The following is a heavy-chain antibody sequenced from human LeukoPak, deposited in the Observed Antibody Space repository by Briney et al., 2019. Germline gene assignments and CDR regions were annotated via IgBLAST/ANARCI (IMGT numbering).Heavy chain of an antibody. CDR3: AKGRVLLWFGELFEGDYFDY. CDR2: ISGSGGST. J-gene: IGHJ4*02. V-gene: IGHV3-23*01. D-gene: IGHD3-10*01. CDR1: GFTFSSYA. Sequence: QTGGSLRLSCAASGFTFSSYAMSWVRQAPGKGLEWVSAISGSGGSTYYADSVKGRFTISRDNSKNTLYLQMNSLRAEDTAVYYCAKGRVLLWFGELFEGDYFDYWGQGTLVTVSS.